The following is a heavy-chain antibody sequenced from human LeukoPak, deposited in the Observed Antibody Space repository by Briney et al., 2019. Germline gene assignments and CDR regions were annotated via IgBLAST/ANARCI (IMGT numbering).Heavy chain of an antibody. Sequence: GGSLRLSCAASAFTFSSYAMNWVRQAPGRGLEWVSAVSGSGGSTHYADSVKGRFTISRDNSKNTLYLQMNSLRAEDTAVYYCAKGSSWGGRYYFDYWGQGTLVTVSS. CDR3: AKGSSWGGRYYFDY. CDR2: VSGSGGST. J-gene: IGHJ4*02. V-gene: IGHV3-23*01. D-gene: IGHD3-16*01. CDR1: AFTFSSYA.